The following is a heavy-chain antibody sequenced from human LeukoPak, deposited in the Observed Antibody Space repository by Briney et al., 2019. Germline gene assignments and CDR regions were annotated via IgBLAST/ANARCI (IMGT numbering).Heavy chain of an antibody. V-gene: IGHV3-23*01. CDR2: ISDRGSRT. CDR3: ARRTSTAYLDY. J-gene: IGHJ4*02. CDR1: GITLSNYG. Sequence: GGSLRLSCAVSGITLSNYGMSWVRQAPGKGLGWVAGISDRGSRTNYADSVKGRFTISTDHPKNTLYLQMNSLRAEDTAVYFCARRTSTAYLDYWGQGTLVTVSS. D-gene: IGHD2-21*02.